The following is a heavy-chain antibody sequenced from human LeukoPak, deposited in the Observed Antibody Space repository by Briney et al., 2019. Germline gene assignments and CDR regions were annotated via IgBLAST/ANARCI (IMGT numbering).Heavy chain of an antibody. V-gene: IGHV4-61*02. CDR3: VISTIRKGFDP. CDR1: GVSISSSYSY. CDR2: ISSSGIS. Sequence: PSETLSLTCTVSGVSISSSYSYWGWIRQPAGKGLEWIGRISSSGISKLNPSLKSRVAISIDASKNQFSVGLSSVTAADTAVYYCVISTIRKGFDPWGQGTLVTVSS. J-gene: IGHJ5*02. D-gene: IGHD3-9*01.